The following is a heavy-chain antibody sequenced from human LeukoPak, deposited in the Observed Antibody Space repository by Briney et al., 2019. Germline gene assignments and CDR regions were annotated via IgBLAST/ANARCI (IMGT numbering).Heavy chain of an antibody. CDR1: GGSIRTYY. CDR2: IYYIGST. Sequence: SETLSLTCTVSGGSIRTYYWSWIRQPPGRGLEWIGSIYYIGSTKYNPSLKSRVTISVDTSKNQFSLKLSSVTAADTAVYYCARVGYDFWSGYYLDYWGQGTLVTVSS. D-gene: IGHD3-3*01. CDR3: ARVGYDFWSGYYLDY. V-gene: IGHV4-59*01. J-gene: IGHJ4*02.